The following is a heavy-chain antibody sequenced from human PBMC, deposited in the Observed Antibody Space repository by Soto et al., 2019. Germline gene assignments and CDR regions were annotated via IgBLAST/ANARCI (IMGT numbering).Heavy chain of an antibody. V-gene: IGHV3-33*01. Sequence: QVQLVESGGGVVQPGRSLRLSCAASGFTFSSYGMHWVRQAPGKGLEWVAVIWYDGSNKYYADSVKGRFTISRDNSKNTLYLQMNSLRAEDTAVYYCARDSGQLWFDYWGQGTLVTVSS. CDR2: IWYDGSNK. D-gene: IGHD5-18*01. CDR1: GFTFSSYG. CDR3: ARDSGQLWFDY. J-gene: IGHJ4*02.